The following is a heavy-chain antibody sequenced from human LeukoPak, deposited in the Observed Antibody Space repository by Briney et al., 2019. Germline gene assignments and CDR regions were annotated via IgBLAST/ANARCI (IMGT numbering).Heavy chain of an antibody. CDR3: ARDRGKRVETSLVGFP. J-gene: IGHJ5*02. CDR2: IGSSSSYI. D-gene: IGHD5-18*01. V-gene: IGHV3-21*01. Sequence: GGSLRLSCAASGFTFSSYSMNWVRQAPGKGLEWVSSIGSSSSYIYYADSVKGRFTISRDNAKNSLYLQMNNLRAEDTAVYYCARDRGKRVETSLVGFPWGQGTLVTVSS. CDR1: GFTFSSYS.